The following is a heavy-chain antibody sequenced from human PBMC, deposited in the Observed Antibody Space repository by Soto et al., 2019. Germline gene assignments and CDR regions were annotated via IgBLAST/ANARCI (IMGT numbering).Heavy chain of an antibody. Sequence: SETLSLTCTVSGGSISSSSYYWGWIRQPPGKGLEWIGSIYYSGSTYYNPPLKSRVTISVDTSKNQFSLKRTSVTAADTAVYYCARHAERDGSGSYYISGWFDPWGQGTLVTVSS. D-gene: IGHD3-10*01. CDR1: GGSISSSSYY. CDR3: ARHAERDGSGSYYISGWFDP. V-gene: IGHV4-39*01. J-gene: IGHJ5*02. CDR2: IYYSGST.